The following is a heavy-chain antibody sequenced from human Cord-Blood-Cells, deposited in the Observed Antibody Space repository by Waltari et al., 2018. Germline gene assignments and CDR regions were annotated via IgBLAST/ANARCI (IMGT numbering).Heavy chain of an antibody. J-gene: IGHJ3*02. CDR3: AREGQGHDAFDI. V-gene: IGHV1-46*01. CDR1: GYTFTSYY. Sequence: QVQLVQSGAEVKKPGASVKVSCKVSGYTFTSYYMHWVRQAPGQGLEWMGRINPSGGSTSYEQKFQGRVTMTRDTSTSTVYMELSSLRSEDMAVYYCAREGQGHDAFDIWGQGTMVTVSS. CDR2: INPSGGST.